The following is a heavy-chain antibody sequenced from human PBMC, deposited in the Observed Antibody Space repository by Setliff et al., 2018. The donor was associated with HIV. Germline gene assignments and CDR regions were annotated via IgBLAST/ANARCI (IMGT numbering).Heavy chain of an antibody. CDR1: GFTFISYG. D-gene: IGHD5-18*01. CDR3: AKMHTAMDPDTFDI. CDR2: IRYDGSYR. J-gene: IGHJ3*02. V-gene: IGHV3-30*02. Sequence: GGSMRLSCAVSGFTFISYGMYWVRQAHGKGLEWVAFIRYDGSYRYYVDSVKGRFTISRDNSKNTMFLKMNSLRVEDTAIYYCAKMHTAMDPDTFDIWGQGTMVTVSS.